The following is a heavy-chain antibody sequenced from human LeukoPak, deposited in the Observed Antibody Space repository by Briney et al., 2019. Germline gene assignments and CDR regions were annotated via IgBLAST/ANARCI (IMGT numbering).Heavy chain of an antibody. CDR2: VYYSGST. CDR3: ASQGYCSGGSCYSGFLGRFDY. J-gene: IGHJ4*02. Sequence: PSETLSLTCTVSGGSISSYYWSWIRQPPGKGLEWIGYVYYSGSTKYNPSLKSRVTISIDTSKNQFSLKLSSVTAADTAVYYCASQGYCSGGSCYSGFLGRFDYWGQGTLVTVSS. CDR1: GGSISSYY. V-gene: IGHV4-59*08. D-gene: IGHD2-15*01.